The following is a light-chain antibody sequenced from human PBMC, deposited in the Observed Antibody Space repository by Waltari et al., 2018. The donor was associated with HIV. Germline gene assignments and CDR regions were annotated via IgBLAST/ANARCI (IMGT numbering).Light chain of an antibody. V-gene: IGLV3-21*04. Sequence: SYVLTQPPSVSVAPGKTAKLTCVGNTIGTTSVHCYQQKPDQAPVLVIYYNADRPSGIPERFSGSNSGNTATLTINRVEAGDEADYYCHVWDTISDHVVFGGGSKLTVL. CDR2: YNA. CDR3: HVWDTISDHVV. J-gene: IGLJ2*01. CDR1: TIGTTS.